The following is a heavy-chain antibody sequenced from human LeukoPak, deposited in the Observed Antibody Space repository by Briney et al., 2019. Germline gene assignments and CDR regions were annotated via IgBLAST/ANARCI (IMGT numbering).Heavy chain of an antibody. V-gene: IGHV3-30*18. J-gene: IGHJ4*02. Sequence: PGRSLRLSCAASGFTFSSYGMHWVRQAPGKGLEWVAVISYDGSNKYYADSVKGRFTISRDNSKNTLYLQMNSLRAEDTAVYYCAKDPYSYGLNYFHHWRQGTLVTVSS. D-gene: IGHD5-18*01. CDR3: AKDPYSYGLNYFHH. CDR2: ISYDGSNK. CDR1: GFTFSSYG.